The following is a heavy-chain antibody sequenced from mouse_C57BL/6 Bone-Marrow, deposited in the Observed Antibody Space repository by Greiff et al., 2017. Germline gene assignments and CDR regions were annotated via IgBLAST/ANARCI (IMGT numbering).Heavy chain of an antibody. Sequence: EVPLVESGGGLVQPKGSLKLSCAASGFTFNTYALHWVRPAPGKGLEWGARIRSKSSNYATFYADSVKDRFTISRDDSQSMLYLQMNNLKTEDTAMYYCVRASLGYAMDYWGQGTSVTVSS. D-gene: IGHD6-2*01. J-gene: IGHJ4*01. CDR3: VRASLGYAMDY. CDR1: GFTFNTYA. V-gene: IGHV10-3*01. CDR2: IRSKSSNYAT.